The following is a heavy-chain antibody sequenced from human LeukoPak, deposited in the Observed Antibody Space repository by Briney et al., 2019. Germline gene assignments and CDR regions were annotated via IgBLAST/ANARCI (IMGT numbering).Heavy chain of an antibody. J-gene: IGHJ6*02. CDR3: ARALYYYGSGSLYGMDV. D-gene: IGHD3-10*01. Sequence: GGSLRLSCAASGFTFSSYSMNWVRQAPGKGLEWVSSISSSSSYIYYADSVKGRFTISRDNAKNSLYLQMNSLRAEDTAVYYCARALYYYGSGSLYGMDVWGQGTTITVSS. V-gene: IGHV3-21*01. CDR2: ISSSSSYI. CDR1: GFTFSSYS.